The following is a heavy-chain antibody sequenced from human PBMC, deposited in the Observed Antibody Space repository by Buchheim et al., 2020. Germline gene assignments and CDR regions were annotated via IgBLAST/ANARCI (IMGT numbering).Heavy chain of an antibody. CDR1: GFTFSTYA. D-gene: IGHD3-10*01. CDR2: ISHDGSGK. V-gene: IGHV3-30*14. Sequence: QVQLVESGGSVVQPGASLRLSCAASGFTFSTYALHWVRQAPGKGLEWVAVISHDGSGKHYTDSVEGRFSISRDNSRETVYLQVNSLRPEDTAVYYCARDLFLGGSMDACGQGTT. CDR3: ARDLFLGGSMDA. J-gene: IGHJ6*02.